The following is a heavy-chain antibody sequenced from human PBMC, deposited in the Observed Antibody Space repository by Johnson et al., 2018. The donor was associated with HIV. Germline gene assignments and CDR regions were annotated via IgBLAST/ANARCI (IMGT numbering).Heavy chain of an antibody. V-gene: IGHV3-9*01. Sequence: VQLVESGGGLVQPGRSLRLSCAASGFTFEDDAMHWVRQAPGKGLEWVSGISWNGDNIDYADAVQGRFSISRDNTKNSLYLQMNSLRREDTALYYCAKAHYDSSGLGGAFDMWGLGTMVTVSS. CDR3: AKAHYDSSGLGGAFDM. CDR2: ISWNGDNI. J-gene: IGHJ3*02. D-gene: IGHD3-22*01. CDR1: GFTFEDDA.